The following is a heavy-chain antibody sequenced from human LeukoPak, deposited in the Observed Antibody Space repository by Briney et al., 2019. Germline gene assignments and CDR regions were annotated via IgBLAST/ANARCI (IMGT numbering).Heavy chain of an antibody. CDR2: IYYSGST. V-gene: IGHV4-59*01. CDR1: GGSISSYY. CDR3: ARICRDGYNWDYFDY. Sequence: SETLSLTCTVSGGSISSYYWSWIRQPPGKGLEWIGYIYYSGSTNYNPSLKSRVTISVDTSKNQFSLKLSSVTAADTAVYYCARICRDGYNWDYFDYWGQGTLVTVSS. J-gene: IGHJ4*02. D-gene: IGHD5-24*01.